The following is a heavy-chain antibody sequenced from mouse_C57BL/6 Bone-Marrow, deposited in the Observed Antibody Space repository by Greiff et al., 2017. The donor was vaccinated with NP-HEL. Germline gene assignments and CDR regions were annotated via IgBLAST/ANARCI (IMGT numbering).Heavy chain of an antibody. CDR2: IYPGSGST. D-gene: IGHD1-1*01. V-gene: IGHV1-55*01. CDR1: GYTFTSYW. J-gene: IGHJ1*03. CDR3: ARDPYYYGSSYWYFDV. Sequence: QVHVKQPGAELVKPGASVKMSCKASGYTFTSYWITWVKQRPEQGLEWIGDIYPGSGSTNYNEKFKSKATLTVDTSSSTAYMQLSSLTSEDSAVYYCARDPYYYGSSYWYFDVWGTGTTVTVSS.